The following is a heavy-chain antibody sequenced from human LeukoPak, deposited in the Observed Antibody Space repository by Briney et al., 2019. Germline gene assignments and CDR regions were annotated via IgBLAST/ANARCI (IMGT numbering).Heavy chain of an antibody. Sequence: ASVKVSCKACGYTFTGYYMHWVRQAPGQGLEWMGSISPTSTGANHAQKFQGRVTMTRDTSISTAYMELSSLRSDDTAVYYCARDRNGDHYFDDWGLGTLVTVSS. J-gene: IGHJ4*02. CDR1: GYTFTGYY. CDR3: ARDRNGDHYFDD. V-gene: IGHV1-2*02. D-gene: IGHD4-17*01. CDR2: ISPTSTGA.